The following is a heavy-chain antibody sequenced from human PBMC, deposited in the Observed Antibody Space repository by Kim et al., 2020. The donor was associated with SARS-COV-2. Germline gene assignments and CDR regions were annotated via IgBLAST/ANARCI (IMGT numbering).Heavy chain of an antibody. CDR2: IKSKGGGGTA. J-gene: IGHJ4*01. D-gene: IGHD1-26*01. CDR1: GLNFNIYW. CDR3: STVTGPPPLWVLDY. Sequence: GGSLRLSCEASGLNFNIYWMTWVRRAPGKGLEWVGQIKSKGGGGTADYAASVKGRFIISRDDSKNMVYLQMNSLRTEDTAVYYCSTVTGPPPLWVLDYWG. V-gene: IGHV3-15*01.